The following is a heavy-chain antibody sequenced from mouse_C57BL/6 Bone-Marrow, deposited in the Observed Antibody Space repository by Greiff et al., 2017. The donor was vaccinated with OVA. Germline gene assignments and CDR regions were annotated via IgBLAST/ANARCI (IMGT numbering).Heavy chain of an antibody. CDR1: GYTFTSYG. Sequence: QVQLQQSGAELARPGASVKLSCKASGYTFTSYGISWVQQRTGQGLEWIGEIYARSGNTYYNEKFKGKTTLTADKSSSTTYMELRSLTSEDSAVYFWSRTNGGSYAMDYWGQGTSVTVSS. CDR2: IYARSGNT. CDR3: SRTNGGSYAMDY. V-gene: IGHV1-81*01. J-gene: IGHJ4*01.